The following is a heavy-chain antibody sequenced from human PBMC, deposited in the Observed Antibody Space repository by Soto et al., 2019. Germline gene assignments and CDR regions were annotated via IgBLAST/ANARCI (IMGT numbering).Heavy chain of an antibody. V-gene: IGHV1-18*01. CDR3: ASSSIAAAGPFDY. CDR2: ISSHNGNT. Sequence: QVQLVQSGDEVKQPGASVKVSCKASGSTITAYGISWVRQAPGQGLEWMAWISSHNGNTYYAQNLQGRVTMTTDTSTSTAYMALGSLRSDDTAVYYCASSSIAAAGPFDYWGQGALVTVSS. D-gene: IGHD6-13*01. J-gene: IGHJ4*02. CDR1: GSTITAYG.